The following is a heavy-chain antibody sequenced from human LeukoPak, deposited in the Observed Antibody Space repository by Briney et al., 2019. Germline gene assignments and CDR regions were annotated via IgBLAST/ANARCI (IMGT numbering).Heavy chain of an antibody. CDR3: AEGGRNCGGDCYYDF. CDR2: IGGSGDTT. J-gene: IGHJ4*02. D-gene: IGHD2-21*01. V-gene: IGHV3-23*01. CDR1: EFTFSSYV. Sequence: GSLRLSCAASEFTFSSYVMNWVRQAPGKGLEWVSAIGGSGDTTYYADSVKGRFTISRDNSKNTMYLEMNSLRAEDTALYYCAEGGRNCGGDCYYDFWGQGTLVTVSS.